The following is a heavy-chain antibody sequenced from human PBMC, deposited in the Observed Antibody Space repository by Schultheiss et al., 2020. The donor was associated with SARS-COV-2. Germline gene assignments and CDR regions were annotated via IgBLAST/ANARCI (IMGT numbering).Heavy chain of an antibody. Sequence: GGSLRLSCAASGFTFSSYAMHWVRQAPGKGLEWVAVISYDGSNKYYADSVKGRFTISRDNSKNTLYLQMNSLRAEDTVVYYCARDSLPWALIAANSVDYWGQGTLVTVSS. CDR1: GFTFSSYA. D-gene: IGHD2-15*01. CDR3: ARDSLPWALIAANSVDY. J-gene: IGHJ4*02. CDR2: ISYDGSNK. V-gene: IGHV3-30-3*01.